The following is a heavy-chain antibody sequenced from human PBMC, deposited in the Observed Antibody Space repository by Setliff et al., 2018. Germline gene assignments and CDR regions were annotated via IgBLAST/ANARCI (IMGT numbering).Heavy chain of an antibody. CDR2: INAGNGNT. Sequence: ASVKVSCKASGYTFTSYAMHWVRQAPGQRLEWMGWINAGNGNTKYSQKFQGRVTITRDTSASTAYMELSSLRSEDTAVYYCAREYYYDSSGYSYYFDCWGQGTLVTSP. V-gene: IGHV1-3*01. J-gene: IGHJ4*02. CDR3: AREYYYDSSGYSYYFDC. D-gene: IGHD3-22*01. CDR1: GYTFTSYA.